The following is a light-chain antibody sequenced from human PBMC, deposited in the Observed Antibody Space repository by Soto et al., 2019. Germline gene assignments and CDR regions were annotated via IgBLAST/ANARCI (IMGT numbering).Light chain of an antibody. J-gene: IGLJ1*01. Sequence: QSVLTQPASVSGSPGQSITISCTGTTSDVGSYDLVSWYQQHPGKAPKIMIYEVSKRPSGDSNRFSGSKSGNTASLTISGLQAEDEADYYCCSYAGGITPYVFGTGTRSPS. CDR3: CSYAGGITPYV. CDR2: EVS. CDR1: TSDVGSYDL. V-gene: IGLV2-23*02.